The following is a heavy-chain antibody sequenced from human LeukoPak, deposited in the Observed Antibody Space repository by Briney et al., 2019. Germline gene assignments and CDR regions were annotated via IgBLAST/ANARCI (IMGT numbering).Heavy chain of an antibody. CDR3: ARISPLAAFDY. Sequence: GSSVKVSCKASGGTFSSYAISWVRQAPGQGLEWMGRIIPILGIANYAQKFQGRVTITADKSTGTAYMELSSLRSEDTAVYYCARISPLAAFDYWGQGTLVTVSS. CDR1: GGTFSSYA. D-gene: IGHD6-13*01. V-gene: IGHV1-69*04. CDR2: IIPILGIA. J-gene: IGHJ4*02.